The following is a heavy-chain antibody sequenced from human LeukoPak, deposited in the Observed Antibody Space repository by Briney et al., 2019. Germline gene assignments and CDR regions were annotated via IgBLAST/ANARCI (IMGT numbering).Heavy chain of an antibody. Sequence: GGSLRLSCAASGFTFSSYWMHWVRQAPGKGLVWVSRINTDGSSTSYADSVKGRFTISRDNAKNTLYLQMNSLRAEDTAVYYCARDAPVVCYYMDVWGKGTTVTVSS. D-gene: IGHD2-2*01. CDR1: GFTFSSYW. CDR2: INTDGSST. V-gene: IGHV3-74*01. CDR3: ARDAPVVCYYMDV. J-gene: IGHJ6*03.